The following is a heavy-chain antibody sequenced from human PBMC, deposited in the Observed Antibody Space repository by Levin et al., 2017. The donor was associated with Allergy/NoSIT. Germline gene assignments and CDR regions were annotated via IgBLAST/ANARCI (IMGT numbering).Heavy chain of an antibody. CDR3: ARDLYYGSGSQYYFDY. J-gene: IGHJ4*02. Sequence: PGGSLRLSCAASGFTFSSYDMNWVRQAPGKGLEWVSYITSSSGTINYADSVKGRFTISRDNAKNSLYLQMNSLIPEDTAVYYWARDLYYGSGSQYYFDYWGQGTLVTVSS. CDR2: ITSSSGTI. V-gene: IGHV3-48*01. CDR1: GFTFSSYD. D-gene: IGHD3-10*01.